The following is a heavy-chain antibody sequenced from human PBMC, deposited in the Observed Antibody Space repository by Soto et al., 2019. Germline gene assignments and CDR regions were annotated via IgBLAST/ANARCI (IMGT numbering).Heavy chain of an antibody. CDR3: ARDSQGELGNYGMDV. J-gene: IGHJ6*02. Sequence: GASVKVSCKASGYTFTSYAMHWVRQAPGQRLEWMGWINAGNGNTKYSQKFQGRVTITRDTSASTAYMELSSLRSEDTAVYYCARDSQGELGNYGMDVWGQGTTVTVSS. D-gene: IGHD7-27*01. CDR1: GYTFTSYA. CDR2: INAGNGNT. V-gene: IGHV1-3*01.